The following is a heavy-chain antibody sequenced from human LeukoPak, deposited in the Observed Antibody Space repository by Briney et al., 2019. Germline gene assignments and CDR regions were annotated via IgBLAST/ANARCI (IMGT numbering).Heavy chain of an antibody. V-gene: IGHV4-34*01. J-gene: IGHJ4*02. CDR2: IYHSGST. CDR1: GFTFSDHY. D-gene: IGHD6-6*01. CDR3: ARGIAARQLDY. Sequence: GSLRLSCAASGFTFSDHYMDWVRQAPGKGLEWIGEIYHSGSTNYNPSLKSRVTISVDKSKNQFSLKLSSVTAADTAVYYCARGIAARQLDYWGQGTLVTVSS.